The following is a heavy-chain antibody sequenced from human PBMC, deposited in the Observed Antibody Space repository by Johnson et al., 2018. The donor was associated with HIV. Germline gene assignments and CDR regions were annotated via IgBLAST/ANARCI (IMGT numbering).Heavy chain of an antibody. CDR2: IYSGGST. J-gene: IGHJ3*02. V-gene: IGHV3-53*01. D-gene: IGHD6-6*01. CDR1: GFTVSSNY. CDR3: ARDLGPSSIAARLI. Sequence: VQLVESGGGLIQPGGSLRLSCAASGFTVSSNYMSWVRQAPGKGLEWVSVIYSGGSTYYADSVKGRFTISRDNSKNTLYLQMNSLRAEDTAVYYCARDLGPSSIAARLIWGQGTMVTVSS.